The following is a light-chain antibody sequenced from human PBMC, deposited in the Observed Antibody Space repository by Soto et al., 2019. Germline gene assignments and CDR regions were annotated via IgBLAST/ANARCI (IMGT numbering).Light chain of an antibody. J-gene: IGKJ1*01. CDR1: ESIDSW. CDR3: QQYNSYSQT. Sequence: DIQMTQSPSTLSASVGDRVTITCRASESIDSWLAWHQQKPGRATKLLISKASSLESGVPSRFSGSGSGTEFTLTISSLQPDEFATYYCQQYNSYSQTVGQGTKVDIK. CDR2: KAS. V-gene: IGKV1-5*03.